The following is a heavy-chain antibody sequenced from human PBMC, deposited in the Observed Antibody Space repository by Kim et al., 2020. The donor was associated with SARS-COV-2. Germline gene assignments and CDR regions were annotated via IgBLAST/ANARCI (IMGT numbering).Heavy chain of an antibody. CDR3: PRKSPVGSCSGISCYAADH. D-gene: IGHD2-2*01. J-gene: IGHJ4*02. Sequence: SETLSLTCTVSGGSISSSSYYWSWVRQPPGKGLEWIGSIYYSGSTYSNPSLRSRVTISLYRSKNQFSLKLSSVTAADTAVHYWPRKSPVGSCSGISCYAADHWRQGPLVTVSS. CDR1: GGSISSSSYY. V-gene: IGHV4-39*07. CDR2: IYYSGST.